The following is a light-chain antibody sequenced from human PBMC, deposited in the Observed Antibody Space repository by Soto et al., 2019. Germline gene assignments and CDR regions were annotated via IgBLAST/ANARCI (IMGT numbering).Light chain of an antibody. CDR2: WAP. CDR1: QSVLYSSNNKNY. Sequence: DIVMTQSPDSLAVSLGERATINCKSSQSVLYSSNNKNYLAWYQQKPGQPPKLLIYWAPTRESGGPDRFSGSGSGTDFTLTISSLQAEDVAVYYCQQYYRPWTFGQGTKVEIK. J-gene: IGKJ1*01. V-gene: IGKV4-1*01. CDR3: QQYYRPWT.